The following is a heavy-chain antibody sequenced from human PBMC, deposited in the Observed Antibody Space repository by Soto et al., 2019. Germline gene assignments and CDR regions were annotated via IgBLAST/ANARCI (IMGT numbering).Heavy chain of an antibody. CDR1: GSSFNSYS. CDR3: ARLYVWGAFDI. J-gene: IGHJ3*02. CDR2: IDPSDSYT. D-gene: IGHD3-16*01. Sequence: GESLKISCKGSGSSFNSYSISGVRQMPGKGLEWMGRIDPSDSYTNYSQSFQGHVTISADKSISTAYLQWSSLKASDTAIYYCARLYVWGAFDIWGQGTMVTVSS. V-gene: IGHV5-10-1*01.